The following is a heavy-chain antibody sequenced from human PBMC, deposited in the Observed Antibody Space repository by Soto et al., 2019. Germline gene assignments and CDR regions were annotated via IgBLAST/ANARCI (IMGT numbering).Heavy chain of an antibody. Sequence: SETLSLTCTVSGGSISSYYWSWIRQPPGKGLEWIGYIYYSGSTNYNPSLKSRVTISVDTSKNQFSLKLSSVTAADTAVYYCARGTEYSGYDGAFDIWGQGTMVTVSS. D-gene: IGHD5-12*01. V-gene: IGHV4-59*01. CDR2: IYYSGST. CDR1: GGSISSYY. CDR3: ARGTEYSGYDGAFDI. J-gene: IGHJ3*02.